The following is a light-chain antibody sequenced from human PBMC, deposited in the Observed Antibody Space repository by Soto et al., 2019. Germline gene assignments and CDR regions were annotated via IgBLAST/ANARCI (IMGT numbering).Light chain of an antibody. V-gene: IGKV3-11*01. CDR3: QQSYSTPPT. Sequence: EIVLTQSPATLSLSPGERATLSCRASQSVSTNLAWYQQRPGQAPRLLIHDASKRAIGIPARFSGSGSGTDFTLTISSLEPEDVAVYYCQQSYSTPPTFGQGTKLEIK. CDR1: QSVSTN. J-gene: IGKJ2*01. CDR2: DAS.